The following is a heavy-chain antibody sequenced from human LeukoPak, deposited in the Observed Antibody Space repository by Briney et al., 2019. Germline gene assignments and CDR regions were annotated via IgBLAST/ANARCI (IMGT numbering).Heavy chain of an antibody. Sequence: SETLSLTCTVSGGSISSYYWSWIRQPPGKGLEWIGYIYHSGSTKYNPSLKSRVTISVDTSKNQFSLKLSSVTAADTAVYYCARWSSGYYDAFDIWGQGTMVTVSS. J-gene: IGHJ3*02. CDR3: ARWSSGYYDAFDI. D-gene: IGHD3-22*01. CDR2: IYHSGST. CDR1: GGSISSYY. V-gene: IGHV4-59*01.